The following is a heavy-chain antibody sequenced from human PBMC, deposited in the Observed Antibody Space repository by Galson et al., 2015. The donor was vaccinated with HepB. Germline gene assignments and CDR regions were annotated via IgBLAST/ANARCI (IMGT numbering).Heavy chain of an antibody. Sequence: SVKVSCKASGATLSSYGISWVRQAPGQGLEWMGRIIPIVGIPSYAQKFQGRVTISADMSTITAYMELSSLRTEGTAVYYCASSNDYSNYDNYYYYMDVWGIGTTVTVSS. V-gene: IGHV1-69*04. D-gene: IGHD4-11*01. CDR1: GATLSSYG. CDR2: IIPIVGIP. J-gene: IGHJ6*03. CDR3: ASSNDYSNYDNYYYYMDV.